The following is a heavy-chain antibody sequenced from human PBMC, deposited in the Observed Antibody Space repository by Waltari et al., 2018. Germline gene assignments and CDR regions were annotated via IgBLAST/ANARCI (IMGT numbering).Heavy chain of an antibody. V-gene: IGHV4-59*01. J-gene: IGHJ6*02. Sequence: QVQLQESGPGLVKPSETLSLTCTVSGGSISSYYWSWIRQPPGKGLEWIGYIYSSGSTNYNPSLKSRVTISVDTSKNQFSLKLSSVTAADTAVYYCARILNYDILTGYYNTWGYYYYYGMDVWGQGTTVTVSS. CDR2: IYSSGST. CDR1: GGSISSYY. D-gene: IGHD3-9*01. CDR3: ARILNYDILTGYYNTWGYYYYYGMDV.